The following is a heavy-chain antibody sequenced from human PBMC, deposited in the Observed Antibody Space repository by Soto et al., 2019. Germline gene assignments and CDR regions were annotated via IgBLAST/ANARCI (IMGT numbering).Heavy chain of an antibody. J-gene: IGHJ6*03. Sequence: ASVKVSCKASGYTFTSYDINWVRQATGQGLEWMGWMNPNSGNTGYAQKFQGRVTMTRNTSISTAYMELSSLRSEDTAVYYCASAKQQLVLGYYYYMDVWGKGTTVTVSS. CDR3: ASAKQQLVLGYYYYMDV. V-gene: IGHV1-8*01. D-gene: IGHD6-13*01. CDR2: MNPNSGNT. CDR1: GYTFTSYD.